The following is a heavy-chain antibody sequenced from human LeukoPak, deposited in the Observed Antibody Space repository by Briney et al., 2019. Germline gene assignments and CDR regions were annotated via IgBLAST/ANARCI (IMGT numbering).Heavy chain of an antibody. Sequence: ASVKVSCKASGYTFGNYDLNWVRQATGQGLEWVGWMSPNSGNTGYAQKFQGRVSMTRDTSMSTAYMELSSLTSDDTAVYYCARDYGGNSGHFDPWGQGTLVIVSS. CDR3: ARDYGGNSGHFDP. J-gene: IGHJ5*02. D-gene: IGHD4-23*01. CDR2: MSPNSGNT. CDR1: GYTFGNYD. V-gene: IGHV1-8*01.